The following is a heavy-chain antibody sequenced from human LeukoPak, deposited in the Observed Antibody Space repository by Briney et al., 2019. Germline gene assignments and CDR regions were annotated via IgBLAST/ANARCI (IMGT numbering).Heavy chain of an antibody. CDR1: GGSISSSSYY. V-gene: IGHV4-39*07. CDR3: ARGHGIMITFGGVIVNNWFDP. D-gene: IGHD3-16*02. Sequence: SETLSLTCTVSGGSISSSSYYWGWIRQPPGKGLEWIGEINHSGSTNYNPSLKSRVTISVDTSKNQFSLKPSSVTAADTAVYYCARGHGIMITFGGVIVNNWFDPWGQGTLVTVSS. J-gene: IGHJ5*02. CDR2: INHSGST.